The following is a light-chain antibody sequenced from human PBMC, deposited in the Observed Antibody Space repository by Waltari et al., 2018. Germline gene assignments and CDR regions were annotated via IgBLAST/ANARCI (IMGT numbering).Light chain of an antibody. V-gene: IGKV1-33*01. J-gene: IGKJ4*01. CDR2: GTS. CDR1: QDIRNY. CDR3: QQYGDLPVS. Sequence: DIQMTQSPSSLAASVGDRVTITCRASQDIRNYLNWYQQKPGNAPNLLIYGTSNLEAGVPSRFSGHGSGTDFTFTISSLQPEDVATYFCQQYGDLPVSFGGGTKVEIK.